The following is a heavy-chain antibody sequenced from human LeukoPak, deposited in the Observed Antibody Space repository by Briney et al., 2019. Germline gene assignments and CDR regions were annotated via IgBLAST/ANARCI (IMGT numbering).Heavy chain of an antibody. CDR1: GFTFSSFW. CDR2: IKQDGSEK. D-gene: IGHD3-16*01. Sequence: GGSLRLSCAASGFTFSSFWMRWVRQAPGKGLELVANIKQDGSEKYYVDSVQGRFTISRDNAKNSLYLQMNSLRVEDTAVYYCARGNTRGIYYYFDYWGQGTLVTVSS. J-gene: IGHJ4*02. V-gene: IGHV3-7*01. CDR3: ARGNTRGIYYYFDY.